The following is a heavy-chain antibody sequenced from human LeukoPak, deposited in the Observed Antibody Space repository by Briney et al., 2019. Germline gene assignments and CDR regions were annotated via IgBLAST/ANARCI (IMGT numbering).Heavy chain of an antibody. CDR2: ISGSGGST. Sequence: PGGSLRLSCAASGFTFSSYAMSWVRQAPGKGLEWVSAISGSGGSTYYADSVKGRFTISRDNSKNTLYLQMNSLRAEDTAVYYCAKDLAVAGDLGYFDYWGQGTLVTVSS. V-gene: IGHV3-23*01. CDR3: AKDLAVAGDLGYFDY. J-gene: IGHJ4*02. D-gene: IGHD6-19*01. CDR1: GFTFSSYA.